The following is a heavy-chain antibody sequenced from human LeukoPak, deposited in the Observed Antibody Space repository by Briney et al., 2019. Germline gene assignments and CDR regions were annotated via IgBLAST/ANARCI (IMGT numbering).Heavy chain of an antibody. V-gene: IGHV3-21*04. D-gene: IGHD6-19*01. CDR2: ISSSSSYI. CDR3: AKHIQWLVGRAFDI. Sequence: GGSLRLSCAASGFTFSSYSMNWVRQAPGNGLEWVSSISSSSSYIYYADSVKGRFTISRDNAKNSLYLQMNSLRAEDTALYYCAKHIQWLVGRAFDIWGQGTMVTVSS. J-gene: IGHJ3*02. CDR1: GFTFSSYS.